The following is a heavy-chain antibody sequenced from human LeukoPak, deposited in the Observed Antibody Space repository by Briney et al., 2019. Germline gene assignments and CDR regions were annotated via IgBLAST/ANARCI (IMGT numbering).Heavy chain of an antibody. CDR3: ATDYGGKEPNTFDP. Sequence: ASVKVSCKASGYTFTGYYMHWVRQAPGQGLEWMVWINPNSGGTNYAQKFQGRVTMTRDTSISTAYMELSRLRSDDTAVYYCATDYGGKEPNTFDPWGQGTLVTVSS. V-gene: IGHV1-2*02. CDR1: GYTFTGYY. D-gene: IGHD4-23*01. CDR2: INPNSGGT. J-gene: IGHJ5*02.